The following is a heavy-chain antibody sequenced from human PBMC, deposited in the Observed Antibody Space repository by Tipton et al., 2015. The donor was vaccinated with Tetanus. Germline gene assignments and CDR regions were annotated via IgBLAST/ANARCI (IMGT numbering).Heavy chain of an antibody. CDR3: AGLNCDGGCFFPAFDL. CDR2: IYYGGTT. J-gene: IGHJ2*01. D-gene: IGHD2-21*02. V-gene: IGHV4-59*01. CDR1: GGFISSYS. Sequence: LRLSCSVSGGFISSYSLSWIRQSPGKGLEWIGYIYYGGTTKYNPSLKGRVTMSFDTSKNQFSLKMTSVTAVDTAVYYCAGLNCDGGCFFPAFDLWDRGSLVPVSS.